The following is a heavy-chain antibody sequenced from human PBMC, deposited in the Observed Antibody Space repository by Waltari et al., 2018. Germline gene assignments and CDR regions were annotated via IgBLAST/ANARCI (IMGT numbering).Heavy chain of an antibody. CDR2: IYYSGST. D-gene: IGHD5-12*01. V-gene: IGHV4-39*07. CDR3: ARLVADSYYYYYMDV. J-gene: IGHJ6*03. Sequence: QLQLQESGPGLVKPSETLSLICTVSGGSISSSSYYWGWIRQPPGKGLEWIGSIYYSGSTYYNPSLKSRVTISVDTSKNQFSLKLSSVTAADTAVYYCARLVADSYYYYYMDVWGKGTTVTVSS. CDR1: GGSISSSSYY.